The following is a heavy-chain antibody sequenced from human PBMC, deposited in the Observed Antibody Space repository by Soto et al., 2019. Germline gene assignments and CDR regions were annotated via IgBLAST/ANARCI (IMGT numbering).Heavy chain of an antibody. CDR1: GGSFSGYY. CDR2: INHSGSP. D-gene: IGHD3-22*01. V-gene: IGHV4-34*01. Sequence: QVQLQQWGAGLLKPSETLSLTCAVYGGSFSGYYWSWIRQPPGKGLEWIGEINHSGSPNYNPSLTSRVIISVATSKNHFSLNLSSVPAAGTAVYYCAITHFIPFDNGGYSPKFYFDYWGQGTLLTVSS. J-gene: IGHJ4*02. CDR3: AITHFIPFDNGGYSPKFYFDY.